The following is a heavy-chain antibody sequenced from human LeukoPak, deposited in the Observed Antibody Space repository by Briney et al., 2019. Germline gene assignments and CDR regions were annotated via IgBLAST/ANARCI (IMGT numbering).Heavy chain of an antibody. J-gene: IGHJ3*02. CDR2: IHHSGST. D-gene: IGHD2-2*01. CDR1: GGSFSGYY. CDR3: ARVRLGKDIVVVPAARPRAFDI. V-gene: IGHV4-34*01. Sequence: PSETLSLTCAVYGGSFSGYYWSWIRQPPGKGLEWIGEIHHSGSTNYNPSLKSRVTISVDTSKNQFSLKLSSVTAADTAVYYCARVRLGKDIVVVPAARPRAFDIWGQGTMVTVSS.